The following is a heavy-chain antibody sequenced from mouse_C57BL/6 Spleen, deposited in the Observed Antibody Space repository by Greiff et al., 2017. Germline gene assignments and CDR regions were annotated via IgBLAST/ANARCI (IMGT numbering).Heavy chain of an antibody. CDR2: IAPANGNT. D-gene: IGHD1-1*01. CDR1: GFNIKNTH. V-gene: IGHV14-3*01. J-gene: IGHJ2*01. CDR3: ARGVVEFYFDY. Sequence: VQLQQSVAELVRPGASVALSCTASGFNIKNTHMNWVKQRPEQGLEWIGRIAPANGNTKYATKLQGKATITADTSSNTAYLQRSSLTSEDTAIEYGARGVVEFYFDYWGQGTTLTVSS.